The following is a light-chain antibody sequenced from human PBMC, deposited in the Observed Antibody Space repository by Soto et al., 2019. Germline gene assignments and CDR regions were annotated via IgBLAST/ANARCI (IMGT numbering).Light chain of an antibody. Sequence: EIVLTQSPGTLSLSPGERATLSCRASQSVTNNYLAWYQQKPGQAPRLLIYGASSRATGVPDRFSGSGSGTDFPLTISRLAPEDFAVYYCQQYYKSAIFGQGTRLEIK. J-gene: IGKJ5*01. V-gene: IGKV3-20*01. CDR2: GAS. CDR3: QQYYKSAI. CDR1: QSVTNNY.